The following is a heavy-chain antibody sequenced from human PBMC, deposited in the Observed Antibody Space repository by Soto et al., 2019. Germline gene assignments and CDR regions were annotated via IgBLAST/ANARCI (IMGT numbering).Heavy chain of an antibody. CDR2: IYHSGST. Sequence: PSETLSLTCAVSGGSISSSNWWSWVRQPPGKGLEWIGEIYHSGSTNYNPSLKSRVTISVDKSKNQFSLKLSSVTAADTAVYYCARGRLGYCSGGSCYSRDFAFDIGGKGTMVTVSS. V-gene: IGHV4-4*02. CDR1: GGSISSSNW. D-gene: IGHD2-15*01. CDR3: ARGRLGYCSGGSCYSRDFAFDI. J-gene: IGHJ3*02.